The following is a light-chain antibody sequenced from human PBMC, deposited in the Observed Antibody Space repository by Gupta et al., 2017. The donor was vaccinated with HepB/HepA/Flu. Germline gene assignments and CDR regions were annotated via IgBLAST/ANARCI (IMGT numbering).Light chain of an antibody. CDR2: GKQ. Sequence: SSELTQDPAVSVALGQTVRITCQGDSLRKYYATWYQQKPGQAPILVMYGKQYRPSGIPDRFSGSSSGNTASLTITGAQAEDEADYYCNSRDTSAYHVVFGGGTKLTVL. J-gene: IGLJ3*02. CDR3: NSRDTSAYHVV. CDR1: SLRKYY. V-gene: IGLV3-19*01.